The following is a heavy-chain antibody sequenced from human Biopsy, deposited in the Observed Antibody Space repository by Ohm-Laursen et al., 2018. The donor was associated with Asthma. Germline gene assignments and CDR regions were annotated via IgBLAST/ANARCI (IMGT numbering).Heavy chain of an antibody. CDR1: GGSVSSGNNS. J-gene: IGHJ4*02. V-gene: IGHV4-30-2*01. CDR3: VSPPGY. Sequence: TLSLTCAVSGGSVSSGNNSWTWIRQPPGKGLEWIGYMYHSGRTYYNPSLKSRVNISVDASKNQLSLKLTSVTAADTAVYYCVSPPGYWGQGTRVTVSS. CDR2: MYHSGRT.